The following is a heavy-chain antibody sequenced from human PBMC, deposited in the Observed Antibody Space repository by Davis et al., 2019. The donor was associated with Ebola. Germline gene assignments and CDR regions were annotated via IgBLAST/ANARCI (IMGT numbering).Heavy chain of an antibody. CDR2: IRSKANSYAT. J-gene: IGHJ4*02. D-gene: IGHD6-6*01. CDR1: GFTFSGSA. CDR3: TSSSPAY. Sequence: GESLKISCAASGFTFSGSAMHWVRQASGKGLEWVGRIRSKANSYATAYAASVKGRFTISRDDSKNTAYLQMNSLKTEDTAVYYCTSSSPAYWGQGTLVTVSS. V-gene: IGHV3-73*01.